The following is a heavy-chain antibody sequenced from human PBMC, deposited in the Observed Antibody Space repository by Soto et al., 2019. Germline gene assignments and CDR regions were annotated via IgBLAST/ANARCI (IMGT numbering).Heavy chain of an antibody. Sequence: GGSLRISCAASGFSFSRYAMSWVRQAPGKGLEWVSTISGSGDSTYYADSVKGRFTISRDNSKNTVYLQMNSLRAEDTAVYYCARDDYPYYDDSSGYHFDYWGQGA. J-gene: IGHJ4*02. CDR3: ARDDYPYYDDSSGYHFDY. CDR1: GFSFSRYA. D-gene: IGHD3-22*01. CDR2: ISGSGDST. V-gene: IGHV3-23*01.